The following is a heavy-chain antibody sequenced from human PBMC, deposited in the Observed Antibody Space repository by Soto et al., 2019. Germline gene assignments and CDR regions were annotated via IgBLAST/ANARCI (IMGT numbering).Heavy chain of an antibody. Sequence: QVQLVQSGGEVKKPGASVRVSCKASGYTFNSYGISWERQAPGQGLEWTGWLNTYNGNTNYAQKFQGRVSMTTDTSTSTAYLELRSLGSDDTAVYYCARAVRYSPSGDRRFDPWGQGALVTVSS. CDR2: LNTYNGNT. D-gene: IGHD2-8*01. J-gene: IGHJ5*02. CDR1: GYTFNSYG. CDR3: ARAVRYSPSGDRRFDP. V-gene: IGHV1-18*01.